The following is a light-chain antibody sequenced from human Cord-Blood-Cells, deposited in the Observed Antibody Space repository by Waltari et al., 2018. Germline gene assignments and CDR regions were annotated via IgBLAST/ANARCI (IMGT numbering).Light chain of an antibody. CDR2: AAS. J-gene: IGKJ1*01. V-gene: IGKV1-NL1*01. CDR3: QQYYSTPPK. CDR1: QGISNS. Sequence: DIQMTQSPSSLSASVGDRVTITCRASQGISNSLAWYQQKPGKAPKLLLYAASRLESGVPSRCSGSGSGTDYTLTISSPQPEDFATYYCQQYYSTPPKFGQGTKVEIK.